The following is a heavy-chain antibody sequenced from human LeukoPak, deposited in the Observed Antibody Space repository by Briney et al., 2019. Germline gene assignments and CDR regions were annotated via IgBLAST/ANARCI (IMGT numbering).Heavy chain of an antibody. CDR2: IYYSGST. Sequence: SETLSLTCTVSGGSISSYYWSWIRQPPGKGLEWIGYIYYSGSTYYNPSLKSRVTISVDTSKNQFSLKLSSVTAADTAVYYCARLEQWLVSGFDYWGQGTLVTVSS. D-gene: IGHD6-19*01. J-gene: IGHJ4*02. CDR3: ARLEQWLVSGFDY. V-gene: IGHV4-59*04. CDR1: GGSISSYY.